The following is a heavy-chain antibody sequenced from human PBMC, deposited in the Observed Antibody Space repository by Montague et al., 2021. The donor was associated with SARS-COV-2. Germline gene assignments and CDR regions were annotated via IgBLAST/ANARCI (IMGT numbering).Heavy chain of an antibody. D-gene: IGHD3-16*02. J-gene: IGHJ4*02. Sequence: SETRSLTCAVYGGSFSGYYWNWIRQPPGKGLEWIGEINHSGSTNYNPSLKSRVTMSVDTSKNQFSLKLSSVTAADTAVYYCARGARQSYGFRLGSFDYWGQGTLVTVSS. CDR2: INHSGST. V-gene: IGHV4-34*01. CDR3: ARGARQSYGFRLGSFDY. CDR1: GGSFSGYY.